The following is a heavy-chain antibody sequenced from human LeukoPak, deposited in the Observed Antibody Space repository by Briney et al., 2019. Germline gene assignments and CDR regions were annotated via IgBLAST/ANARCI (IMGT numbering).Heavy chain of an antibody. CDR3: AKDSVLGAYGDYYFDY. J-gene: IGHJ4*02. Sequence: GGSLRLSCTASGFTFGDYAMSWFRQAPGKGLEWVGFIRSKAYGGTTEYAASVKGRFTISRDDSKSIAYLQMNSLRAEDTAVYYCAKDSVLGAYGDYYFDYWGQGTLVTVSS. V-gene: IGHV3-49*03. CDR1: GFTFGDYA. D-gene: IGHD4-17*01. CDR2: IRSKAYGGTT.